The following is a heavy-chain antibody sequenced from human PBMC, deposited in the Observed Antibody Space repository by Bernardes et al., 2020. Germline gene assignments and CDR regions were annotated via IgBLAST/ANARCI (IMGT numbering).Heavy chain of an antibody. CDR1: GYTFTGYY. CDR2: INPPRGVT. D-gene: IGHD3-22*01. Sequence: ASVKVSCKASGYTFTGYYMHWVRQAPGQGLEWMGRINPPRGVTNYAQMFQGRVTMTRDTSISTAYMELSRLRSDDTAVYYCARGKYYYDSSGEGCFGYWGQGTLVTVSS. CDR3: ARGKYYYDSSGEGCFGY. J-gene: IGHJ4*02. V-gene: IGHV1-2*06.